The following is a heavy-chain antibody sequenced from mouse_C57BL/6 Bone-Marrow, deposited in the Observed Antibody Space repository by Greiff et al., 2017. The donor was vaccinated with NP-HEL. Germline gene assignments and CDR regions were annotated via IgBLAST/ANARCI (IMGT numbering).Heavy chain of an antibody. Sequence: QVQLQQPGTELVKPGASVKLSCKASGYTFTSYWMHWVKQRPGQGLEWIGNINPSNGGTIYNQKFKGKATLTVDKSSSTAYMELRSLTSEDTAVYYCARTTSYDGYAMDYWGQGTSVTVSS. CDR2: INPSNGGT. V-gene: IGHV1-53*01. D-gene: IGHD2-3*01. CDR3: ARTTSYDGYAMDY. J-gene: IGHJ4*01. CDR1: GYTFTSYW.